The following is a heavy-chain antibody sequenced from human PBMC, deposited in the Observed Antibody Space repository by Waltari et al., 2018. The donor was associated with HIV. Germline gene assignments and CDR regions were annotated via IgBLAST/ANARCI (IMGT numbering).Heavy chain of an antibody. J-gene: IGHJ4*02. Sequence: QVQLQQWGTALLKPSETLALTCAVYGGSFNGSYWSWFRQPPGKGLEWIGQIDHSGTSHYNPTLKDRLTMSVDTSKNQFSLKLTSATAADTAVFYCARGVFSLIVAGTNFDYWGQGFLVTVSS. CDR1: GGSFNGSY. D-gene: IGHD5-12*01. CDR3: ARGVFSLIVAGTNFDY. V-gene: IGHV4-34*01. CDR2: IDHSGTS.